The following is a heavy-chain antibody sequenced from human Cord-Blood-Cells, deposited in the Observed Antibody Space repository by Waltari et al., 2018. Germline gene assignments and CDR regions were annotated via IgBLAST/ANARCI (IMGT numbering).Heavy chain of an antibody. V-gene: IGHV3-23*01. Sequence: EVQLLESGGGLVQPGGSLRLSCAASGFTFSRYAMSWVRQAPGKGLGWVSAISGSGGSTYYADSVKGRFTISRDNSKNTLYLQMNSLRAEDTAVYYCAKARYSGSYPYYYYYMDVWGKGTTVTVSS. CDR2: ISGSGGST. J-gene: IGHJ6*03. CDR3: AKARYSGSYPYYYYYMDV. CDR1: GFTFSRYA. D-gene: IGHD1-26*01.